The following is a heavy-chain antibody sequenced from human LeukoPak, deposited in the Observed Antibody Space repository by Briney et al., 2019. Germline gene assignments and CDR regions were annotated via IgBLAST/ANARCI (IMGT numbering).Heavy chain of an antibody. J-gene: IGHJ6*02. Sequence: PSETLSLTCTVSGGSISSYYWTWIRQPPGKGLEWIGEINHSGSTNYNPSLKSRVTISVDTSKNQLSLKLSSVTAADTAVYYCARDYCSSTSCYWGWGMDVWGQGTTVTVSS. CDR1: GGSISSYY. CDR3: ARDYCSSTSCYWGWGMDV. CDR2: INHSGST. D-gene: IGHD2-2*01. V-gene: IGHV4-34*01.